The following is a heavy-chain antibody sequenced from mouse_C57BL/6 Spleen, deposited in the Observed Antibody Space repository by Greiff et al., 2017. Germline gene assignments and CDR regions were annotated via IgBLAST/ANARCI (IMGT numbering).Heavy chain of an antibody. CDR2: LGPGSGST. V-gene: IGHV1-77*01. CDR1: GYTFTDYY. Sequence: VQLQQSGAELVKPGASVKISCKASGYTFTDYYINWVKQRPGQGLEWIGKLGPGSGSTYYNEKFKGKATLTAYKSSSTAYMQLSSLTSEDSAVYFCSRSDLYGTGAMDYWGQGTSVTVSS. D-gene: IGHD4-1*01. CDR3: SRSDLYGTGAMDY. J-gene: IGHJ4*01.